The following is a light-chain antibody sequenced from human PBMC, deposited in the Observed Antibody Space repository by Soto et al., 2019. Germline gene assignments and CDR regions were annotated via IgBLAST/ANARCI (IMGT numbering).Light chain of an antibody. CDR1: QSVSSAL. CDR3: QQYESSPLT. J-gene: IGKJ4*01. CDR2: PAS. V-gene: IGKV3-20*01. Sequence: EIVLTQSPDTLSLSPGERATLSCRASQSVSSALLAWYQQKPGQAPRLLIYPASTRATGIPDRFTGSGSGTDFTLTISRLEPEDFAVYYCQQYESSPLTFGGGTKVEIK.